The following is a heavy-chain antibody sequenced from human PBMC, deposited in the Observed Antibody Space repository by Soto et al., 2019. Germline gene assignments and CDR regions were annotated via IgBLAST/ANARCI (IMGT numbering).Heavy chain of an antibody. CDR3: TRAAWDCTSASCLINH. J-gene: IGHJ5*02. CDR2: INSDGSST. D-gene: IGHD2-2*01. Sequence: LXLPCAASRYTFSSFWMHWVRQVPWKGLVWVSRINSDGSSTTYADSVKGRFTISRDNAKNTLYLQMKSLRAEDTAVYYCTRAAWDCTSASCLINHWGQGTLVTVSS. V-gene: IGHV3-74*03. CDR1: RYTFSSFW.